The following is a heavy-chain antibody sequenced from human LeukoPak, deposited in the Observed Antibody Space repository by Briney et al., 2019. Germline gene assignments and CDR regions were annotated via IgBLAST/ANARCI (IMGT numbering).Heavy chain of an antibody. J-gene: IGHJ4*02. CDR2: ISYDGRKK. CDR1: GFSFSNYL. CDR3: AREGGVIGSSSPDY. Sequence: PGGSLRLSCAVSGFSFSNYLTHWVRQAPGKGLEWVALISYDGRKKYYADSVKGRFTISRDNSKNTLYLQMNSLRAEDTAAYYCAREGGVIGSSSPDYWGQGTLVTVSS. D-gene: IGHD2-2*03. V-gene: IGHV3-30*04.